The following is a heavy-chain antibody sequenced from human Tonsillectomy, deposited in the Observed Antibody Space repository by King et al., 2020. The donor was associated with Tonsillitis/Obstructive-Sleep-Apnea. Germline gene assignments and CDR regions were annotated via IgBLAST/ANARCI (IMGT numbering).Heavy chain of an antibody. V-gene: IGHV3-30*01. J-gene: IGHJ5*02. D-gene: IGHD3-16*02. CDR1: GFTFSTYA. CDR3: ARDSRFWGSYRYTDGWFDP. CDR2: ISYDGSNK. Sequence: VQLVESGGGVVQPGRSLRLSCAASGFTFSTYAMNWVRQAPGKGLEWVALISYDGSNKYYADSVKGRFTISRDNSKNTLYLQMNSLRAEDTAVYYCARDSRFWGSYRYTDGWFDPWGQGTLVTVSS.